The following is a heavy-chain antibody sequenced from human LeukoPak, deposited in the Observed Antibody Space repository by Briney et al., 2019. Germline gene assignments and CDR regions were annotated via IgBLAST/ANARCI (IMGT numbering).Heavy chain of an antibody. CDR3: ARDLIGDGSGSYYDAFDI. Sequence: GGSLRLSCAASGFTFSSYAMHRARQAPGKGLEWVAVISYDGSNKYYADSVKGRFTISRDNSKNTLYLQMNSLRAEDTAVYYCARDLIGDGSGSYYDAFDIWGQGTMVTVSS. CDR2: ISYDGSNK. J-gene: IGHJ3*02. V-gene: IGHV3-30-3*01. CDR1: GFTFSSYA. D-gene: IGHD3-10*01.